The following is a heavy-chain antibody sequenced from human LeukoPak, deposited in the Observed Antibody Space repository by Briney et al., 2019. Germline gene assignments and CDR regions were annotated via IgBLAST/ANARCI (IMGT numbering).Heavy chain of an antibody. Sequence: GGSLRLSCAASGFTFTNYAMHWVRQAPGKGLEWVAVTSHDGINKYYVDSVKGRFTISRDNSKNTLSLQMSSLRVEDTAVYYCARDRSCTGGSCYMDVWGRGTTVTVSS. CDR1: GFTFTNYA. CDR3: ARDRSCTGGSCYMDV. J-gene: IGHJ6*03. D-gene: IGHD2-15*01. V-gene: IGHV3-30*04. CDR2: TSHDGINK.